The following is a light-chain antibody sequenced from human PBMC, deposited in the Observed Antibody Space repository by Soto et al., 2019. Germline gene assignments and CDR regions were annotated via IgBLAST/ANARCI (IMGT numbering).Light chain of an antibody. CDR1: QSISSSY. Sequence: EIVLTQSPGTLSLSPGERATLSCRASQSISSSYLAWYQQKPGQAPRLVIYGASSRATGIPDRFSGSGSGTDFTLTISRLEPEDFAVYYCQQYSSSQWTFGQGTKVEIK. CDR3: QQYSSSQWT. V-gene: IGKV3-20*01. CDR2: GAS. J-gene: IGKJ1*01.